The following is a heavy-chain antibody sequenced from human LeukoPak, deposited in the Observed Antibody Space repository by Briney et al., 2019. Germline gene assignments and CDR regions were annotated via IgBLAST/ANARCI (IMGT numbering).Heavy chain of an antibody. CDR2: ISYDGSNK. Sequence: GGSLRLSCAASGFTFRSYGMHWVRQAPGKGLEWVAVISYDGSNKYYADSVKGRFTISRDNSKNTLYLQMNSLRAEDTAVYYCAKVGSYSSGYYYYYYYGMDVWGQGTTVTVSS. D-gene: IGHD3-22*01. CDR3: AKVGSYSSGYYYYYYYGMDV. CDR1: GFTFRSYG. V-gene: IGHV3-30*18. J-gene: IGHJ6*02.